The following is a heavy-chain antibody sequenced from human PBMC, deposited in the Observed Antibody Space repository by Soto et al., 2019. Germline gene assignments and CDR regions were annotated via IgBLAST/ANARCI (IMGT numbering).Heavy chain of an antibody. CDR2: ISSSSSYI. J-gene: IGHJ4*02. V-gene: IGHV3-21*01. CDR1: EFTFWSYS. CDR3: ARDPEGVEQQLVPFDY. Sequence: KHGGTPRISCAASEFTFWSYSMNWVRQAPGKGLEWVSSISSSSSYIYYADSVKGRFTISRDNAKNSLYLQMDSLRAEDTAVYYCARDPEGVEQQLVPFDYWGQGTLVTVSS. D-gene: IGHD6-13*01.